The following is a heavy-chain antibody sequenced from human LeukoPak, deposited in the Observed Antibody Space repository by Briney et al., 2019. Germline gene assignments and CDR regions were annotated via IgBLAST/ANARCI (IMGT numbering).Heavy chain of an antibody. CDR1: GGSISSGSYY. Sequence: SQTLSLTCTVSGGSISSGSYYWSWIRQPAGMGLEWIGRIYTSGSTNYNPSLKSRVTISVDTSKNQFSLKLSSVTAADTAVYYCARERITMIVVVNGPFDYWGQGTLVTVSS. V-gene: IGHV4-61*02. J-gene: IGHJ4*02. D-gene: IGHD3-22*01. CDR2: IYTSGST. CDR3: ARERITMIVVVNGPFDY.